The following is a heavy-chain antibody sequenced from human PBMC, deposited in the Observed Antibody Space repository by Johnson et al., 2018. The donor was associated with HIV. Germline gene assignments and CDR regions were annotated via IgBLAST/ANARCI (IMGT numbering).Heavy chain of an antibody. D-gene: IGHD4-23*01. CDR1: GFTFDTSW. CDR3: AKDSSFISGSSGGGLDI. CDR2: ISWNSGSI. V-gene: IGHV3-9*01. Sequence: QLVESGGGLVQPGGSLRLSCAASGFTFDTSWMNWVRQAPGRGLEWVSGISWNSGSIGYADSVKGRFTISRDNAKNSLYLQMNSLRVEDTALYYCAKDSSFISGSSGGGLDIWGQGTMVSVSS. J-gene: IGHJ3*02.